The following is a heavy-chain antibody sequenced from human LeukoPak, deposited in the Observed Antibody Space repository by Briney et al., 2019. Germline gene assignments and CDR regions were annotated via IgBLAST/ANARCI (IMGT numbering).Heavy chain of an antibody. V-gene: IGHV3-30*03. Sequence: GRSLRLSCAASGFTFSSYGMHWVRQAPGKGLEWVAVISYDGSNKYYADSVKGRFTISRDNSKNTLYLRMNSLRAEDTAVYYCAVTMVPIDYWGQGTLVTVSS. D-gene: IGHD3-10*01. J-gene: IGHJ4*02. CDR3: AVTMVPIDY. CDR1: GFTFSSYG. CDR2: ISYDGSNK.